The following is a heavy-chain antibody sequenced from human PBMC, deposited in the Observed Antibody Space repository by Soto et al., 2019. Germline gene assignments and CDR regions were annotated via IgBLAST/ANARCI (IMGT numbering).Heavy chain of an antibody. CDR2: INHSGGT. D-gene: IGHD2-2*01. CDR1: GGSFSGYY. CDR3: ARVPPVVDAKYYFDY. J-gene: IGHJ4*02. Sequence: SETLSLTCAVYGGSFSGYYWTWIRRPPGKGLEWIGEINHSGGTNYNPSLKSRVIMSVDTSKNQISLRLTSVTAADTAVYYCARVPPVVDAKYYFDYWGQGTLVTVSS. V-gene: IGHV4-34*01.